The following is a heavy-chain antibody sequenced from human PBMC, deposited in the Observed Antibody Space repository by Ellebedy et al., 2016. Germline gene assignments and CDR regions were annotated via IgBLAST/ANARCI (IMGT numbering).Heavy chain of an antibody. CDR3: ASDAFDI. J-gene: IGHJ3*02. V-gene: IGHV3-74*01. CDR1: GLTFSNYW. CDR2: ISSDGSST. Sequence: GESLKISXAASGLTFSNYWMHWARQAPGKGLVWVSHISSDGSSTTYADSVKGRFTVSRDNAKNTLYLQMNSLRAEDTAVYYCASDAFDIWGQGTMVTVSS.